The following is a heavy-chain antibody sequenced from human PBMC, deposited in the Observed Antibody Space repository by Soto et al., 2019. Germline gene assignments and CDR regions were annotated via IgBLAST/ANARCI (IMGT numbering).Heavy chain of an antibody. Sequence: GASVKVSCKASGYTFNNFLMHWVRQAPGHSLEWIGYINAGNGDTRYSQGFQGRVTITRDTSASTAYMELSSLRSEDTALYYCARDQVGDTRPVDYWGQGTLVTVS. D-gene: IGHD3-10*01. J-gene: IGHJ4*02. CDR1: GYTFNNFL. CDR3: ARDQVGDTRPVDY. CDR2: INAGNGDT. V-gene: IGHV1-3*01.